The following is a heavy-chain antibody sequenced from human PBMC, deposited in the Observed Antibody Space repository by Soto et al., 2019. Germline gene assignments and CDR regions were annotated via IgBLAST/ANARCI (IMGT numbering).Heavy chain of an antibody. CDR3: ARGIPNGVRGPVVGYFDY. CDR1: GFTFSNYA. V-gene: IGHV3-23*01. CDR2: IISGGNT. J-gene: IGHJ4*02. D-gene: IGHD3-10*01. Sequence: EVHLLESGGGLVQPGGSLRLSCAASGFTFSNYAMSWVRQAPGKGLEWVSTIISGGNTYYADSVKGRFTISRDNSKNTLYLQMNSLRAEDTAVYYCARGIPNGVRGPVVGYFDYWGQGTLVTVSS.